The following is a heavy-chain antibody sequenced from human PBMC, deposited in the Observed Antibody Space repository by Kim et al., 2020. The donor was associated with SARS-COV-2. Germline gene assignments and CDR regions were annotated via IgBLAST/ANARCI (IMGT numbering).Heavy chain of an antibody. Sequence: TTEYAASVKGRFTISRDDSKTSLYLQMNSLKTEDTAVYYCARVVREAFDIWGQGTMVTVSS. CDR3: ARVVREAFDI. D-gene: IGHD3-10*01. J-gene: IGHJ3*02. CDR2: TT. V-gene: IGHV3-72*01.